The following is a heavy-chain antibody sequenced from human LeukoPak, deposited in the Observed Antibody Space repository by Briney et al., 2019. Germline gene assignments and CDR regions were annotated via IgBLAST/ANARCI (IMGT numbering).Heavy chain of an antibody. V-gene: IGHV3-48*03. J-gene: IGHJ5*02. CDR1: GFDLNTYE. CDR3: ARGDPHADL. Sequence: PGGSLRLSCAASGFDLNTYEMNWVRQAPGKGLEWVADITISGHTKNYADSVKGRFTISRDNAGPSLSLQMNSLRVEDTGVYYCARGDPHADLWGQGTLVTVSS. CDR2: ITISGHTK.